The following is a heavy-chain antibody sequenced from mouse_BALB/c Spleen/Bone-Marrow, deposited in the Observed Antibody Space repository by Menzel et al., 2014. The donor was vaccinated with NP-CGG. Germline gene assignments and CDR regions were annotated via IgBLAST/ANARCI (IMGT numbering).Heavy chain of an antibody. CDR1: GYTFTSYT. CDR3: ARVLRWSLDY. D-gene: IGHD6-2*01. CDR2: INPSSNYT. Sequence: VQLVESGAELARPGASVKMSCKASGYTFTSYTMHWVKQRPGQGLEWIGFINPSSNYTNYNQKFKDKATLTADESSSTAYMQLSSLTSEDSAVYYCARVLRWSLDYWGQGTTLTVSS. J-gene: IGHJ2*01. V-gene: IGHV1-4*01.